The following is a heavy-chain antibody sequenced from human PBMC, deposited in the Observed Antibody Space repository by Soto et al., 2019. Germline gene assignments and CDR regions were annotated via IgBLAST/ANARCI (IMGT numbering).Heavy chain of an antibody. CDR3: AGEPKGGPAAGAIEI. CDR2: IYHSGST. V-gene: IGHV4-30-2*05. CDR1: GGSISSGGYS. J-gene: IGHJ3*02. Sequence: SETLSLTCAVSGGSISSGGYSWSWIRQPPGKGLEWIGYIYHSGSTYYNPSLKSRVAISVDTSKNQFSLNLASVTAADTAVYFCAGEPKGGPAAGAIEIWGQGTMVTVSS. D-gene: IGHD6-25*01.